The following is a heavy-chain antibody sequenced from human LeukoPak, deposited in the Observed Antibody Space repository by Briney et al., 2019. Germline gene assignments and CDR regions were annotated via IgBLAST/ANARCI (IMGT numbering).Heavy chain of an antibody. CDR2: ISSSSSTI. Sequence: PGGSLRLSCAASGFTFSSYSMNWVRQAPGKGLEWVSYISSSSSTIYYADSVKGRFTISRDNAKNSLSLQMNNLRADDTGIYYCANHFACGATTCPSFDHWGQGTLVTVSS. CDR1: GFTFSSYS. J-gene: IGHJ4*02. V-gene: IGHV3-48*04. CDR3: ANHFACGATTCPSFDH. D-gene: IGHD2-21*01.